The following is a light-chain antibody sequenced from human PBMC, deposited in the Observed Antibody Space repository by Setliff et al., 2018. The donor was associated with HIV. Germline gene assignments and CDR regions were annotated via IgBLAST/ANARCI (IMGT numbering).Light chain of an antibody. CDR1: SSDVGGYKY. CDR2: EVS. Sequence: QSVLTQPASVSGSPGQSITISCTGTSSDVGGYKYVSWYQHHPGKAPKLMVYEVSNRPSGVSNRFSGSKSGNTASLTISGLQAEDEADYYCSSYTGSYTYGFGTGTKVPS. CDR3: SSYTGSYTYG. J-gene: IGLJ1*01. V-gene: IGLV2-14*01.